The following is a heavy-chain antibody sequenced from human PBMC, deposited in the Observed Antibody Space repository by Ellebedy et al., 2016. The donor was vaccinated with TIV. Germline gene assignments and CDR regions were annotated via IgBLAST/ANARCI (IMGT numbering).Heavy chain of an antibody. CDR3: ARDLPGGFMDV. CDR2: IYYSGST. D-gene: IGHD3-10*01. V-gene: IGHV4-59*13. CDR1: GGSISSYY. J-gene: IGHJ6*03. Sequence: SETLSLTXTVSGGSISSYYWSWIRQPPGKGLEWIGYIYYSGSTNYNPSLKSRVTISVDTSKNQFSLKLSSVTAADTAVYYCARDLPGGFMDVWGKGTTVTVSS.